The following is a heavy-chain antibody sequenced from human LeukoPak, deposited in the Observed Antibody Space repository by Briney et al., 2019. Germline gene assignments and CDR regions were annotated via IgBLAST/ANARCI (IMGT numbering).Heavy chain of an antibody. Sequence: SVKVSCKASGGTFSSYAISWVRQAPGQGLEWMGGIIPIFGTANYAQKLQGRVTMTTDTSTSTAYMELRSLRSDDTAVYYCARRGLDSGWNDYWGQGTLVTVSS. V-gene: IGHV1-69*05. J-gene: IGHJ4*02. D-gene: IGHD6-19*01. CDR1: GGTFSSYA. CDR2: IIPIFGTA. CDR3: ARRGLDSGWNDY.